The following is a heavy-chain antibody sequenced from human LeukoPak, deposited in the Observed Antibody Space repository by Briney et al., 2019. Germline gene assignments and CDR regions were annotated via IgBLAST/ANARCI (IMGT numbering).Heavy chain of an antibody. D-gene: IGHD2-2*01. V-gene: IGHV1-18*01. J-gene: IGHJ4*02. CDR3: ARDPSDIVVVPAAPDDY. CDR1: GYTFTSYG. CDR2: ISAYNGNT. Sequence: ASVKVSCKASGYTFTSYGISWVRQAPGQGLEWMGWISAYNGNTNYAQKLQGRVTMTTDTSTSTAYMELSSLRSEDTAVYYCARDPSDIVVVPAAPDDYWGQGTLVTVSS.